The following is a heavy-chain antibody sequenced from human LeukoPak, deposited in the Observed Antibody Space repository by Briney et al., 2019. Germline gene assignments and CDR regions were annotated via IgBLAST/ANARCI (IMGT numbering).Heavy chain of an antibody. J-gene: IGHJ4*02. CDR2: VFYSGIT. D-gene: IGHD1-26*01. V-gene: IGHV4-61*08. CDR3: ARGVGDTEFDY. Sequence: SQTLSLTCTVSGGSISSGGYYWSWIRQPPGKGLEWIGYVFYSGITNYNPSLKSRVTISVDTSKNQFSLKLSSVTAADTAVYSCARGVGDTEFDYWGQGTLVTVSS. CDR1: GGSISSGGYY.